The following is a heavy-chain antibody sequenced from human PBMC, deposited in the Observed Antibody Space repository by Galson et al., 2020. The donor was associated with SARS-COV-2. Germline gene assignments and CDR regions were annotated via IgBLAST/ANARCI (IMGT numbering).Heavy chain of an antibody. D-gene: IGHD6-13*01. V-gene: IGHV4-61*09. CDR2: IYTSGNT. CDR3: ATVGSSSWYYFHH. J-gene: IGHJ1*01. CDR1: GGSISSGSYY. Sequence: SETLSLTCTVSGGSISSGSYYWSWIRQPAGKGLEWIGHIYTSGNTNYNPSLKSRVTISVDTSNNQFSLKLSSVTAADTAVYYCATVGSSSWYYFHHWGQGTLVTVSS.